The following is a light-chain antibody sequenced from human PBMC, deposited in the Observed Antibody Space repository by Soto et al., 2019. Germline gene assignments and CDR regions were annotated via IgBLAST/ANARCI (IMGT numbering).Light chain of an antibody. V-gene: IGKV1-33*01. Sequence: DIQMTQSPSSLSASVGDRVTITSKASQDISNYLNWYQQKPGKAPKLLIYDASNLETGVPSRFSGSGSGTDFTFTISSLQPADIATYYCQQYDNLPYTFGQGTKLEIK. CDR2: DAS. CDR3: QQYDNLPYT. J-gene: IGKJ2*01. CDR1: QDISNY.